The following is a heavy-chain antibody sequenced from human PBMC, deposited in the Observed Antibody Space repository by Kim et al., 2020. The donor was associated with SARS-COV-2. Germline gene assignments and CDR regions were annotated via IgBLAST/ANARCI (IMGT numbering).Heavy chain of an antibody. J-gene: IGHJ6*02. D-gene: IGHD3-10*01. V-gene: IGHV3-30*01. CDR3: ARRMGSYYYGMDV. Sequence: DADSVKGRFTISRENSKTTLYLQMNSLRAEDTAVYYCARRMGSYYYGMDVWGQGTTVTVSS.